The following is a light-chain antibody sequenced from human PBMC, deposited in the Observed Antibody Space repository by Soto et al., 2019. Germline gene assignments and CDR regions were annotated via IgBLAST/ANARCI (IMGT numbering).Light chain of an antibody. V-gene: IGKV1-33*01. Sequence: DIQMTQSPSSLSASVGERVTITCQASQDISDYLNWYHQKPGKAPKFLIYDASYLETGVPSRLSGSGSGTDFTFTISSXQPEDIGTYYCQQYQSLPFTFGPGTKVDIK. J-gene: IGKJ3*01. CDR2: DAS. CDR1: QDISDY. CDR3: QQYQSLPFT.